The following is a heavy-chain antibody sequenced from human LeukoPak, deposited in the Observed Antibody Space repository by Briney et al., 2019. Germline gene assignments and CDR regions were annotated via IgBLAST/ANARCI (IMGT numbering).Heavy chain of an antibody. CDR1: GGTFSSYA. V-gene: IGHV1-69*13. J-gene: IGHJ6*04. CDR3: ARKPKKGYCSSTSCYSNYYYYGMDV. CDR2: IIPIFGTA. Sequence: SVKVPCKASGGTFSSYAISWVRQAPGQGLEWMGGIIPIFGTANYAQKFQGRVTITADEYTSTAYMELSSLRSEDTAVYYCARKPKKGYCSSTSCYSNYYYYGMDVWGKGTTVTVSS. D-gene: IGHD2-2*02.